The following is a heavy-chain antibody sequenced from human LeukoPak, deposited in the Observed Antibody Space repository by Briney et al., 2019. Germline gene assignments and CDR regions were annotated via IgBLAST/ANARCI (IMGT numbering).Heavy chain of an antibody. Sequence: GASVKVSCEAFRYTFTGYYMQGVRQAPGHGLVWMGWINPHTGVTHYAQKFQGRDTLTRGTSLSAAYMELSGVRDDETALYFSAREYWNYDSSGMTTDYWGQGTLVTVSS. D-gene: IGHD3-22*01. J-gene: IGHJ4*02. CDR3: AREYWNYDSSGMTTDY. V-gene: IGHV1-2*02. CDR2: INPHTGVT. CDR1: RYTFTGYY.